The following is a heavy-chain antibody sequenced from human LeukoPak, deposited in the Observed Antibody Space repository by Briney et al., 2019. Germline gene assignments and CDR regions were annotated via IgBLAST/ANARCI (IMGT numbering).Heavy chain of an antibody. J-gene: IGHJ4*02. Sequence: GGSLRLSCAASGFTFSSYGMHWVRQAPGKGLEWVSVIYSGGSTYYADSVKGRFTISRDNSKNTLYLQMNSLRAEDTAVYYCARAPPDYWGQGTLVTVSS. CDR2: IYSGGST. V-gene: IGHV3-66*01. CDR3: ARAPPDY. CDR1: GFTFSSYG.